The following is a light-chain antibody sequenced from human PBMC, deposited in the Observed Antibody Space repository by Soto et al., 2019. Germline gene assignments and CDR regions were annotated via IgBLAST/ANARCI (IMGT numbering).Light chain of an antibody. CDR1: QSVSSN. Sequence: EIVLTQSPGTLSLSPGERATLSCRASQSVSSNLAWYQQKPGQAPRLLIYGASSRATGIPDRFSGSGSGTDFTLTITRLEPEDFAVYYCQQSPGTFGQGTKVDIK. V-gene: IGKV3-20*01. CDR3: QQSPGT. CDR2: GAS. J-gene: IGKJ1*01.